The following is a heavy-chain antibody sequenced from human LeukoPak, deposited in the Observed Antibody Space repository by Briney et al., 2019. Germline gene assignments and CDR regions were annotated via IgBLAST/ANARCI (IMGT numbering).Heavy chain of an antibody. CDR3: AELAITMIGGV. Sequence: GGSLRLSCAASGFIFSSYTMNWVRQAPGKGLEWVSYISSSGSTIYYADSVKGRFTISRDNAKNSLYLQMNSLRAEDTAVYYCAELAITMIGGVWGKGTTVTISS. CDR2: ISSSGSTI. J-gene: IGHJ6*04. D-gene: IGHD3-10*02. CDR1: GFIFSSYT. V-gene: IGHV3-48*04.